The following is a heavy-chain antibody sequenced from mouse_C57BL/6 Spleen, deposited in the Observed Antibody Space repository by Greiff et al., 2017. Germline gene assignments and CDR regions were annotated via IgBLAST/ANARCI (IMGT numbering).Heavy chain of an antibody. CDR3: ARGATTVPYYFDY. CDR2: IYPGDGDT. Sequence: VQRVESGPELVKPGASVKISCKASGYAFSSSWMNWVKQRPGKGLEWIGRIYPGDGDTNYNGKFKGKATLTADKSSSTAYMQLSSLTSEDSAVYFCARGATTVPYYFDYWGQGTTLTVSS. D-gene: IGHD1-1*01. V-gene: IGHV1-82*01. CDR1: GYAFSSSW. J-gene: IGHJ2*01.